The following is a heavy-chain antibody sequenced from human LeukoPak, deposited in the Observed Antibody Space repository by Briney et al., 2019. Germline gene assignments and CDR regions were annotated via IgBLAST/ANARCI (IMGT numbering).Heavy chain of an antibody. D-gene: IGHD5-24*01. CDR3: ARPSTGGRDGYNYEY. CDR2: ISAYNGNT. J-gene: IGHJ4*02. CDR1: GYTFTSYG. Sequence: GASVKVSCKASGYTFTSYGISWVRQAPGQGLEWMGWISAYNGNTNYAQKLQGRVTMTTDTSTSTAYMELRSLRSDDTAVYYCARPSTGGRDGYNYEYWGQGTLVTVSS. V-gene: IGHV1-18*01.